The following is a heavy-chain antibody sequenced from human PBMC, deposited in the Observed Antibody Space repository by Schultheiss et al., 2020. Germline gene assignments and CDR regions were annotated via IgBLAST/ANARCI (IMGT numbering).Heavy chain of an antibody. J-gene: IGHJ4*02. V-gene: IGHV3-23*01. CDR1: GFTFSSYA. CDR2: ISGSGGST. Sequence: GESLKISCAASGFTFSSYAMSWVRQAPGKGLEWVSAISGSGGSTYYADSVKGRFTISRDNSKNTLYLQMNSLRAEDTAVYYCAKPIRPRRYSGYDSDYWGQGTLVTVSS. D-gene: IGHD5-12*01. CDR3: AKPIRPRRYSGYDSDY.